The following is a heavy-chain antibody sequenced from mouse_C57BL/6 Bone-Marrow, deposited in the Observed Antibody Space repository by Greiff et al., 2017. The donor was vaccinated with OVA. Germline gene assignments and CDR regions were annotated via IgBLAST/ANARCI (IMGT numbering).Heavy chain of an antibody. V-gene: IGHV2-3*01. CDR3: AKAGMGYDYDGAWFAY. D-gene: IGHD2-4*01. CDR2: IWGDGST. J-gene: IGHJ3*01. CDR1: GFSLTSYG. Sequence: QVQLKESGPGLVAPSQSLSITCTVSGFSLTSYGVSWVRQPPGKGLEWLGVIWGDGSTNYHSALLSRLCISKDNSKSQVFLKLNSLQTDDTATYYCAKAGMGYDYDGAWFAYWGQGTLVTVSA.